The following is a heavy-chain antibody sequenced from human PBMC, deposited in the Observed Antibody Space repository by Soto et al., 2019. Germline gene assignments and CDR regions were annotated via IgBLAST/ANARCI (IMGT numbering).Heavy chain of an antibody. D-gene: IGHD2-15*01. V-gene: IGHV1-18*01. J-gene: IGHJ6*02. Sequence: QVQLVQSGAEVKKPGASVKVSCKASGYTFTSYGISWVRQAPGQGLEWMGWISAYNGNTNYAQKLQGRVTMTTDTSPSTAYMELRSLRSDDTAVYYCARDYCSGGSCYPPHYYYGMDVWGQGTTVTVSS. CDR2: ISAYNGNT. CDR1: GYTFTSYG. CDR3: ARDYCSGGSCYPPHYYYGMDV.